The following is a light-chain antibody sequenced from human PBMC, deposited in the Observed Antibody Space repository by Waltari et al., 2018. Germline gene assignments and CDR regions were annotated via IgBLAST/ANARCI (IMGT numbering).Light chain of an antibody. CDR1: QSVSSS. CDR2: DAS. CDR3: QQRSNWLGT. J-gene: IGKJ1*01. Sequence: EIVLTQSPATLSLSPGEIATLSCRASQSVSSSLAWYQQNPGQAPRLLIYDASNRATGVPARFSGSGSGTDFTLTISSLEPEDFAVYYCQQRSNWLGTFGQGTKVEIK. V-gene: IGKV3-11*01.